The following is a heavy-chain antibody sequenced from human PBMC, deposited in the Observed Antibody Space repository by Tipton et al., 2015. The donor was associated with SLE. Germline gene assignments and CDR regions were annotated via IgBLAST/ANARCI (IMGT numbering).Heavy chain of an antibody. CDR1: GFTFSDYY. Sequence: SLRLSCEASGFTFSDYYMTWIRQAPGKGLEWVSYISGYAAAIYYADSVKGRFTISRDNAKNSLYLQMNSLRADDTAVYYCARDLDRGVGSGKYYHYGMDVWGQGTTVTVSS. J-gene: IGHJ6*02. CDR3: ARDLDRGVGSGKYYHYGMDV. CDR2: ISGYAAAI. D-gene: IGHD3-10*01. V-gene: IGHV3-11*01.